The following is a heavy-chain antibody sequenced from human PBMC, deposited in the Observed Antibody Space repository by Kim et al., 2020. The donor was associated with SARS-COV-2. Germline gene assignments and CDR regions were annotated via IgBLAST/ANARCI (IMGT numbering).Heavy chain of an antibody. J-gene: IGHJ4*02. Sequence: AQKFQGRVTITADESTSTAYMELSSLRSEDTAVYYCARDRGIAVAGAYDYWGQGTLVTVSS. CDR3: ARDRGIAVAGAYDY. D-gene: IGHD6-19*01. V-gene: IGHV1-69*01.